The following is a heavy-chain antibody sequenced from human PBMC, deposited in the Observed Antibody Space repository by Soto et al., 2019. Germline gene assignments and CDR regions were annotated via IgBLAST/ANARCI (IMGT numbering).Heavy chain of an antibody. D-gene: IGHD2-2*01. J-gene: IGHJ6*02. CDR1: GGAISSGPYS. V-gene: IGHV4-39*01. Sequence: QLQLQESGPGLVKPSETLSLTCTVAGGAISSGPYSWGWIRQPPGDGLEWIGTFHYSEDTYYNPALESRVTIAVYMSKNQFSLKVTSVTVADTDIYYCASLGGYCSSTSCYGFYGMDVWGQGTTVIVSS. CDR2: FHYSEDT. CDR3: ASLGGYCSSTSCYGFYGMDV.